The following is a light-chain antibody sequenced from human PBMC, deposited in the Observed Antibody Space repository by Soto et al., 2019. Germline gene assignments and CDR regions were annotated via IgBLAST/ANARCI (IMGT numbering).Light chain of an antibody. J-gene: IGKJ5*01. V-gene: IGKV3-15*01. CDR3: QQRSNWPPIT. Sequence: EIVMTRSPATLSVSPGERATLSCRASQSVSSNLAWYQQKPGQAPRLLIYGASTRATGIPARFSGSGSGTEFTLNISSLQYEDFAVYYCQQRSNWPPITFGQGTRLEIK. CDR2: GAS. CDR1: QSVSSN.